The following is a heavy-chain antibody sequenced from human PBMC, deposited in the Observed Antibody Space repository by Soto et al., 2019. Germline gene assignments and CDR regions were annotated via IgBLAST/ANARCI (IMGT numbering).Heavy chain of an antibody. CDR3: ARERGGSSHGDS. CDR2: VNIYRGTT. D-gene: IGHD5-12*01. V-gene: IGHV1-18*01. J-gene: IGHJ4*02. Sequence: QVQLVQSGAEVQKPGASVRVSCKPSGYTFSDYGISWVRQAPGQGLEWMGWVNIYRGTTNYAQKFQGRVTMTTDTPRTTAYQDLTSLTSDDTAVYYCARERGGSSHGDSWGQGTLVTVSS. CDR1: GYTFSDYG.